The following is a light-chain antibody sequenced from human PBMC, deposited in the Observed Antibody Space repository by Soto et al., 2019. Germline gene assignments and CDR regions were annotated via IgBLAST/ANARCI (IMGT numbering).Light chain of an antibody. Sequence: QSALTQPASVSGSPGQSITISCTGTSSDAVSWYQVHPDKAPKLLIYGVSNRPSGVSSRFSGSKSGNTASLTISGLQAEDEADYYCSSYTTTNVVFGGGTKLTVL. V-gene: IGLV2-14*01. CDR1: SSDAV. CDR3: SSYTTTNVV. J-gene: IGLJ2*01. CDR2: GVS.